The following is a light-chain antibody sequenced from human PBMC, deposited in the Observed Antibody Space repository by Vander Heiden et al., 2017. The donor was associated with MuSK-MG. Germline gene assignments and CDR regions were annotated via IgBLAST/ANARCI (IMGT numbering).Light chain of an antibody. CDR1: QTVSSSY. CDR3: QEYGSPSYT. J-gene: IGKJ2*01. V-gene: IGKV3-20*01. Sequence: EVVLTQSPGTLSLSPGERVTLSCRASQTVSSSYLAWYQQKPGQAPRLLMYGTSSRATGIPGRFSGSGSGTEFTLTISRLEPEDFAVYYCQEYGSPSYTFGQGTKVEIK. CDR2: GTS.